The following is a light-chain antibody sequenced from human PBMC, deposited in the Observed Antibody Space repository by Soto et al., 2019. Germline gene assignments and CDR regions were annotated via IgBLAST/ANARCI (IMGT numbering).Light chain of an antibody. V-gene: IGKV1-9*01. CDR3: QQFNTYPLT. J-gene: IGKJ4*01. CDR2: AAS. CDR1: QGINDY. Sequence: DIQLTQSPSFLSASVGDRVTITCRASQGINDYLAWYQQKPGKAPRLLIYAASTLQSDVPSRFSGSASGTDFTLTISSLQPEDFATYYCQQFNTYPLTFGGGTKVEVK.